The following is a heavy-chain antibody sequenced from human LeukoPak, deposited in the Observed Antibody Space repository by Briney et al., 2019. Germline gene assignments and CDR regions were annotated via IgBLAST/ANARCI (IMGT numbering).Heavy chain of an antibody. CDR1: GVSTSSYF. J-gene: IGHJ4*02. Sequence: SETLSLTCTVSGVSTSSYFWSWIRQPPGKGLEWIGYIYYSGSTYYNPSLKSRVTISVDTSKNQFSLKLSSVTAADTAVYYCARGDDYGDYVGYWGQGTLVTVSS. V-gene: IGHV4-30-4*08. CDR3: ARGDDYGDYVGY. D-gene: IGHD4-17*01. CDR2: IYYSGST.